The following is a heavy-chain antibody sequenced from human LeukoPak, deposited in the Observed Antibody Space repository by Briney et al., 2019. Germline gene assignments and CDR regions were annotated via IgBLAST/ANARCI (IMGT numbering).Heavy chain of an antibody. CDR1: GFTFSSYY. CDR3: IKDIRPGGMDV. Sequence: GGSLRLSCAASGFTFSSYYLHWVRQVPGKGLVWVSRISSDGSSTSYADSVKGRFTISRDNAKNTLYLQVNSLRAEDTAIYYCIKDIRPGGMDVWGQGITVTVSS. V-gene: IGHV3-74*01. D-gene: IGHD1-14*01. J-gene: IGHJ6*01. CDR2: ISSDGSST.